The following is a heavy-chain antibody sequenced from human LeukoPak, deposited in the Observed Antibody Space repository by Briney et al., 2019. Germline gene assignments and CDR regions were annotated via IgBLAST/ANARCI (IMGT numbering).Heavy chain of an antibody. V-gene: IGHV3-30*18. J-gene: IGHJ4*02. CDR1: GFTFISYG. CDR2: ISYDGSDK. CDR3: GNHFPHFDY. Sequence: GGSLRLSCAASGFTFISYGMHWVRQVPGKGLEGVAVISYDGSDKYYADSVKGRFTISRDNSKNTLYLQMNSLRAEDAAVYYCGNHFPHFDYWGQGTLVTVSS. D-gene: IGHD3-3*02.